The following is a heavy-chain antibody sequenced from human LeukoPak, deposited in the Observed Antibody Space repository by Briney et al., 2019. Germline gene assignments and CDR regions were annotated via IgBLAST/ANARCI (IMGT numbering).Heavy chain of an antibody. J-gene: IGHJ4*02. D-gene: IGHD2-15*01. CDR2: ISNSGGST. CDR3: AKANVGYCSGDNCYAGFDY. V-gene: IGHV3-23*01. Sequence: GGSLRLSCAASGFTFSSYAMSWVRQAPGKGLEWVSTISNSGGSTYYADSVKGRFTISRDNSKNTLYLQMNSLGAEDTAVYYCAKANVGYCSGDNCYAGFDYWGQGTLVTVSS. CDR1: GFTFSSYA.